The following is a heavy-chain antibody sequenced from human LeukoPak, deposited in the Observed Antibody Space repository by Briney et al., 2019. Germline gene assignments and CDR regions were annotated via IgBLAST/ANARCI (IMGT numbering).Heavy chain of an antibody. V-gene: IGHV1-46*01. D-gene: IGHD6-25*01. CDR2: INPSGGST. CDR3: ATHSSGGLVNFDY. J-gene: IGHJ4*02. CDR1: GYTFTSYY. Sequence: GASVKVSCKASGYTFTSYYIHWVRQAPGQGPEWMGIINPSGGSTSYAQKFQGRVTMTRDMSTSTVYMELSSLRSEDTAVYYCATHSSGGLVNFDYWGQGTLVTVSS.